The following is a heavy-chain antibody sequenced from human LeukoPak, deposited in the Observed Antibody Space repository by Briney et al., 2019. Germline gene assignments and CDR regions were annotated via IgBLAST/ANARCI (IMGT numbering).Heavy chain of an antibody. CDR2: INPNSGGT. V-gene: IGHV1-2*02. Sequence: ASVKVSCKASGYTFTGYYMHWVRQAPGQGLEWMGWINPNSGGTNYAQKFQGRVTMTRDTSISTAYMELSRLRSGDTAVYYCARDRGIVATIPLSYWGQGTLVTVSS. CDR1: GYTFTGYY. J-gene: IGHJ4*02. D-gene: IGHD5-12*01. CDR3: ARDRGIVATIPLSY.